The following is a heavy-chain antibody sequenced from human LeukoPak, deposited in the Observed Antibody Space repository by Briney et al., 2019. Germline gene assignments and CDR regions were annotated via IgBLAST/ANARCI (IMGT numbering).Heavy chain of an antibody. J-gene: IGHJ4*02. V-gene: IGHV4-34*01. D-gene: IGHD1-20*01. CDR2: INHSGST. CDR3: ARGIEVTGTAIDY. CDR1: GGSFSGYY. Sequence: SETLSLTCAVYGGSFSGYYWSWIRQPPGKGLEWIGEINHSGSTNYNPSLKSRVTISVDTSKNQFSLKLSSVTAADTAVYYCARGIEVTGTAIDYWGQGTLVTVSS.